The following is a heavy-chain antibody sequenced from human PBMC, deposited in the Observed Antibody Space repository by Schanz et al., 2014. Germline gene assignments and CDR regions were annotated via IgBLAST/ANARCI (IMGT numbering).Heavy chain of an antibody. CDR1: GGTFSSYA. CDR3: ARDRQHIVVLVLASQRPQYFYDLDV. V-gene: IGHV1-69*06. D-gene: IGHD2-15*01. Sequence: KKPGSSVKVSCKASGGTFSSYAISWVRQAPGQGLEWMGGIIPIFGTANYAQKFQGRVTMTADKSTRTDYMELSSLRSEDSAVYYCARDRQHIVVLVLASQRPQYFYDLDV. CDR2: IIPIFGTA. J-gene: IGHJ6*01.